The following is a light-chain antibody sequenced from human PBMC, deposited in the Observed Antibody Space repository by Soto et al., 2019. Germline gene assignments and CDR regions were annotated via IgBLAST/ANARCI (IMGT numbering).Light chain of an antibody. J-gene: IGKJ5*01. CDR1: QSISSY. CDR2: AAS. V-gene: IGKV1-39*01. CDR3: QQSYSTIT. Sequence: DIQMTQSPSSLSASVGDRVTITCRASQSISSYLNWYQQKPGEAPKLLIYAASSLQSGVPSRFSGSGSGTDFTLTISSLQPEDFATYYCQQSYSTITFGQGGLLEI.